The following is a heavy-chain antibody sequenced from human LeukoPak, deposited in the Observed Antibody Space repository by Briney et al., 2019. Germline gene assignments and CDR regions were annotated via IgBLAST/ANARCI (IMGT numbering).Heavy chain of an antibody. CDR3: ARRGRYYYDSSGYYFYFDY. J-gene: IGHJ4*02. Sequence: PSETLSLTCAVYGGSFSGYYWSWIRQPPGKGLEWIGEINHSGSTNYNPSLKSRVTISVDTSKNQFSLKLGSVTAADTAVYYCARRGRYYYDSSGYYFYFDYWGQGTLVTVSS. CDR2: INHSGST. D-gene: IGHD3-22*01. CDR1: GGSFSGYY. V-gene: IGHV4-34*01.